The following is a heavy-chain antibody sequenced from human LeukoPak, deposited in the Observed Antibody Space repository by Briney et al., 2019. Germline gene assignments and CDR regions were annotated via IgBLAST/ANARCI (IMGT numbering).Heavy chain of an antibody. V-gene: IGHV4-61*02. CDR2: IYTSGST. D-gene: IGHD5-18*01. CDR1: GGSISSGSYY. Sequence: SQTLSLTCTVSGGSISSGSYYWSWIRQPTGKGLEWIGRIYTSGSTNYNPSLKSRVTISVDTSKNQFSLKPSSVTAADTAVYYCAREMDTAMGPSYYFDYWGQGTLVTVSS. CDR3: AREMDTAMGPSYYFDY. J-gene: IGHJ4*02.